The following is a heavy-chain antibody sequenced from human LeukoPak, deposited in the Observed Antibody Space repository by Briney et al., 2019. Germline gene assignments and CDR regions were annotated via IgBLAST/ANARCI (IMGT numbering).Heavy chain of an antibody. V-gene: IGHV3-11*06. J-gene: IGHJ4*02. Sequence: GGSLRLSCAASGFTFSDYYMSWIRQAPGKGLEWVSYFSSSSSYTNYADSVKGRFTISRDNAKNSLYLQMNSLRAEDTAVYYCARDERERGYSYGLYYFDYWGQGTLVTVSS. D-gene: IGHD5-18*01. CDR3: ARDERERGYSYGLYYFDY. CDR2: FSSSSSYT. CDR1: GFTFSDYY.